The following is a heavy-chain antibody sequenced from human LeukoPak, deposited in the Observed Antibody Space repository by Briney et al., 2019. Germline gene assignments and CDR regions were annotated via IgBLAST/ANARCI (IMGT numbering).Heavy chain of an antibody. CDR3: ASEGSLSAFDI. J-gene: IGHJ3*02. CDR1: GGSISSYY. Sequence: SETLSLTCTVSGGSISSYYWSWIRQPSGKGLEWIGYIYYSGSTNYNPSLKSRVTISVDTSKNQFSLKLSSVTAADTAVYYCASEGSLSAFDIWGQGTMVTVSS. V-gene: IGHV4-59*01. CDR2: IYYSGST. D-gene: IGHD1-26*01.